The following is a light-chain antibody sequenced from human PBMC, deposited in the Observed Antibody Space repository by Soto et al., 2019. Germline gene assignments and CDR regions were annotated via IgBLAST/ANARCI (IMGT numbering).Light chain of an antibody. J-gene: IGKJ5*01. CDR3: QPDGGSFT. Sequence: EIVLTQSPGTLSLSPGERATLSCRASESVSSVYLAWYQHTPGQAPRLLIFGASSRDTAIPDRFSGSGSGTDFTLNISTLEAEDVDVYYCQPDGGSFTFGQVTRLEIK. V-gene: IGKV3-20*01. CDR1: ESVSSVY. CDR2: GAS.